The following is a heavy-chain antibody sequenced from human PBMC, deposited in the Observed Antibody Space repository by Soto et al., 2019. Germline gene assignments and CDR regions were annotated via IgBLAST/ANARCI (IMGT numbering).Heavy chain of an antibody. CDR1: GYIFVNYG. J-gene: IGHJ6*01. Sequence: QVQLVQSGDEVRKPGSSVKVSCKASGYIFVNYGIAWVRQAPGQGLEWMGWISPYSGNTHYASKVQGRLTMTTDTSTGTVDMELGSLTSDDTAGYYCAMVDNHVTTTPQVVWGEGTTVSVSS. D-gene: IGHD5-12*01. CDR2: ISPYSGNT. CDR3: AMVDNHVTTTPQVV. V-gene: IGHV1-18*01.